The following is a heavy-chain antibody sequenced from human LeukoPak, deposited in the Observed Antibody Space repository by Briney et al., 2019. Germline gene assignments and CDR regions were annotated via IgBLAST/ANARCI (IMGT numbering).Heavy chain of an antibody. D-gene: IGHD2-8*02. Sequence: GASVEVSCKASGYTFTNYYMHWVRQAPGQGLEWMGLINPTGTSTNYAQKFRGRVTMTRDTSTTTVYMELSSLRSEDTAVYYCAREESGGYFDYWGQGTLVTVSS. CDR3: AREESGGYFDY. CDR1: GYTFTNYY. V-gene: IGHV1-46*01. CDR2: INPTGTST. J-gene: IGHJ4*02.